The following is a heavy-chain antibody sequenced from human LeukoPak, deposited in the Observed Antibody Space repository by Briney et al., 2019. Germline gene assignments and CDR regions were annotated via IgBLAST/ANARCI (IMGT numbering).Heavy chain of an antibody. CDR3: AKDTGSGVTTTFDS. J-gene: IGHJ4*02. V-gene: IGHV3-53*01. D-gene: IGHD4-11*01. CDR1: GFTVSSTY. CDR2: IFGGGGT. Sequence: GGSLRLSCAASGFTVSSTYMNWVRQAPGKGLEWVSVIFGGGGTYYADSVKGRFTMSRDNSMNTLYLQMSSLRDEDTAVYFCAKDTGSGVTTTFDSWGLGTLVTVSS.